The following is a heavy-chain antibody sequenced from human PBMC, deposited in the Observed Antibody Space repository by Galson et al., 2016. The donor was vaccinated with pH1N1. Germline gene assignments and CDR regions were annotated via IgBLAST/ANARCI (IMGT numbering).Heavy chain of an antibody. CDR1: GSTFTDYW. CDR3: AREDPSGFYSD. V-gene: IGHV5-51*01. J-gene: IGHJ4*02. D-gene: IGHD3-22*01. Sequence: QSGAEVKKSGESLKISCEASGSTFTDYWIGWVRQTPGTGLEWIGIIYPRDSDTRYRPSFPGHVSFSADESISSAYLQWSSLKASDSGIYYCAREDPSGFYSDWGQGTLVTVSS. CDR2: IYPRDSDT.